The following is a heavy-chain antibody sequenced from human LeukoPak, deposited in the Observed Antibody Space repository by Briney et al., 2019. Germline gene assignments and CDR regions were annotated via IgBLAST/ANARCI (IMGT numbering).Heavy chain of an antibody. CDR3: ARDRRDGYNLDY. D-gene: IGHD5-12*01. V-gene: IGHV1-8*01. CDR2: MNPNSGNT. Sequence: RASVKVSCKASGYTFTSYDINWVRQATGQGLEWMGWMNPNSGNTGYAQKFQGRVTMTRNTSISTAYMELSSLRSEDTAVYYCARDRRDGYNLDYWGQGTLVTVSS. CDR1: GYTFTSYD. J-gene: IGHJ4*02.